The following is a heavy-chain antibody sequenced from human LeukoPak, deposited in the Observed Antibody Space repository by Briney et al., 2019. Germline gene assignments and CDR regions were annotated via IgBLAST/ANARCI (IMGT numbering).Heavy chain of an antibody. J-gene: IGHJ4*02. Sequence: GGSLRLSCAASGFTFSSYAMSWVRQAPGNGLEWVSAISGSGGSTYYADSVKGRFTISRDNSKNTLYLQMNSLRAEDTAVYYCAKDRRSIVVARYYFDYWGQGTLVTVSS. CDR1: GFTFSSYA. D-gene: IGHD3-22*01. CDR3: AKDRRSIVVARYYFDY. V-gene: IGHV3-23*01. CDR2: ISGSGGST.